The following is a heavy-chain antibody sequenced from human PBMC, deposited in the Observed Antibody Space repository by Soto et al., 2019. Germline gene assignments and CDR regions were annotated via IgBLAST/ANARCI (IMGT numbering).Heavy chain of an antibody. D-gene: IGHD3-3*01. Sequence: LSWIRQPPGKGLEWIGEINHRGSTNYNPSLNSRVTISVDTSKNQFSLKLSSVTAADTAVDYCAAAITIFGVVTPYYYYGMDVWGQGTTVTVSS. V-gene: IGHV4-34*01. CDR2: INHRGST. CDR3: AAAITIFGVVTPYYYYGMDV. J-gene: IGHJ6*02.